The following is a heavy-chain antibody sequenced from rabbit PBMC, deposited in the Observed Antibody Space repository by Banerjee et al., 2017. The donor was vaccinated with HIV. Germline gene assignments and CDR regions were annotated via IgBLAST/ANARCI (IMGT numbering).Heavy chain of an antibody. V-gene: IGHV1S40*01. Sequence: QSLEESGGDLVKPGASLTLTCTASGFSFSSSYYMCWVRQAPGKGLEWIACIADGSSGSTYYASWAKGRFTISKNSSTTVTLQMTSLTAADTATYFCARYASSGYYDNNLWGPGTLVTVS. D-gene: IGHD1-1*01. CDR3: ARYASSGYYDNNL. J-gene: IGHJ4*01. CDR2: IADGSSGST. CDR1: GFSFSSSYY.